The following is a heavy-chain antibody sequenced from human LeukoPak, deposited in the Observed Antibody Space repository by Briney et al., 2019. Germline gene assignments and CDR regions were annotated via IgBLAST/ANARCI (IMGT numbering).Heavy chain of an antibody. J-gene: IGHJ4*02. Sequence: GRSLRLSCAASGFTFSSYGMHWVRQAPGKGLEWVAVISYDGSNKYYADSVKGRFTISGDNSKNTLYLQMNSLRAEDTAVYYCAKDLRDTAMVTPIDYWGQGTLVTVSS. D-gene: IGHD5-18*01. CDR2: ISYDGSNK. CDR3: AKDLRDTAMVTPIDY. CDR1: GFTFSSYG. V-gene: IGHV3-30*18.